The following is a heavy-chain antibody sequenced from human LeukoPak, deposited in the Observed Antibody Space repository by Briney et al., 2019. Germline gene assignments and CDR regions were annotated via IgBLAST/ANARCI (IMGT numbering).Heavy chain of an antibody. Sequence: GGSLRLSCAASGFTLSSYWMTWVRQAPGKGLEWVANIKQDGSEKYYVDSVKGRFTIARDNAKNSLYLQMNSLRAEDTAVYYCARDPAAPINWFDLWGQGTLVTVSS. J-gene: IGHJ5*02. CDR3: ARDPAAPINWFDL. V-gene: IGHV3-7*01. D-gene: IGHD6-13*01. CDR2: IKQDGSEK. CDR1: GFTLSSYW.